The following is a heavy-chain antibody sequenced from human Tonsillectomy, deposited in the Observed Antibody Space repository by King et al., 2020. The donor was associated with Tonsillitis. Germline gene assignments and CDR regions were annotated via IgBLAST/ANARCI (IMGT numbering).Heavy chain of an antibody. J-gene: IGHJ4*02. V-gene: IGHV4-59*01. CDR1: GGSISRYY. D-gene: IGHD3-22*01. CDR3: ARDQNYYDSSGYYRGGFDY. Sequence: QLQESGPGLVKPSETLSLTCTVSGGSISRYYWSWNRQPPGKGREWIGDIYYSGRTNYNPSLNSRFTISVDTSKNKFSLKLSSVTAADTAVYYCARDQNYYDSSGYYRGGFDYWGQGTLVTVSS. CDR2: IYYSGRT.